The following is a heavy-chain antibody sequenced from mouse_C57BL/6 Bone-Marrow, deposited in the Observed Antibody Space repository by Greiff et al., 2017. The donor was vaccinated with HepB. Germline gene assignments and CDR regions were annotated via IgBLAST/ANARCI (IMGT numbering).Heavy chain of an antibody. J-gene: IGHJ3*01. Sequence: VQLQQPGAELVKPGASVKLSCKASGYTFTSYWMHWVKQRPGQGLEWIGMIHPNSGSTNYNEKFKSKATLTVDKSSSTAYMQLSSLTSEDSAVYYCARPQLRLAWFAYWGQGTLVTVSA. CDR2: IHPNSGST. CDR1: GYTFTSYW. CDR3: ARPQLRLAWFAY. D-gene: IGHD3-2*02. V-gene: IGHV1-64*01.